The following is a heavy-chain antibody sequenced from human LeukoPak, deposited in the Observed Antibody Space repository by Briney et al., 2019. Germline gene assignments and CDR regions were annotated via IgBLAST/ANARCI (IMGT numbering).Heavy chain of an antibody. CDR1: GYRFPKSW. D-gene: IGHD3-10*01. CDR2: IYPGDSDT. CDR3: ARQRFTMRAYAGNWFDP. V-gene: IGHV5-51*01. J-gene: IGHJ5*02. Sequence: GESLKISCKGSGYRFPKSWIGWVRQMPGKGLEWMGIIYPGDSDTRYSPSFQDQVTISADKSISTAYLQWSSLKASDTAMYYCARQRFTMRAYAGNWFDPWGQGTLVTVSS.